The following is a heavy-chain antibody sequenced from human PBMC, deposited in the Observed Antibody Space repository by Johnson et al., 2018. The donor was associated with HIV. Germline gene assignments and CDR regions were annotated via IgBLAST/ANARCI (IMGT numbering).Heavy chain of an antibody. CDR2: ISYDGSNK. V-gene: IGHV3-30*18. CDR3: AKGMEQWLLLGGFHI. Sequence: QVQLVESGGGVARPGGSLRLSCEASGFTFDEYDMNWVRQAPGKGLEWVAVISYDGSNKYYADSVKGRFTISRDNSKNMLYLQMNSLRAEDTAVYYCAKGMEQWLLLGGFHIWGQGTMVSVSS. CDR1: GFTFDEYD. J-gene: IGHJ3*02. D-gene: IGHD6-19*01.